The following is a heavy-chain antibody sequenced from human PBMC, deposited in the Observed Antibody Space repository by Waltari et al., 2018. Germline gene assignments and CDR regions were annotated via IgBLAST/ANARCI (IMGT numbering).Heavy chain of an antibody. V-gene: IGHV1-2*06. D-gene: IGHD3-16*01. CDR2: INPNNGEA. CDR3: AREISITVATGFDY. J-gene: IGHJ4*02. Sequence: QVQLVQSGAEVKEPGASVRVSCKASGYTFTHHYIQWVRQAPGQGLEWMGRINPNNGEATYSQKFQGRVTVTRDTSINTAYMEVKRLRSDDTAVYYCAREISITVATGFDYWGQGTLVIVSS. CDR1: GYTFTHHY.